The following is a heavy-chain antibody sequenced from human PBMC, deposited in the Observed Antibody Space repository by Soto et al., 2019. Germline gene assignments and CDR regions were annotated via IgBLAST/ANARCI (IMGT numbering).Heavy chain of an antibody. Sequence: LRGNCAASGGTCSNYYMSWIRQAPGKGLEWVSYISSSGSTIYYADSVKGRFTISRDNAKNSLYLQMNSLRAEDTAVYYCARVVAAVPRGWFDPWGQGTLVTVSS. V-gene: IGHV3-11*01. CDR3: ARVVAAVPRGWFDP. J-gene: IGHJ5*02. CDR1: GGTCSNYY. CDR2: ISSSGSTI. D-gene: IGHD2-15*01.